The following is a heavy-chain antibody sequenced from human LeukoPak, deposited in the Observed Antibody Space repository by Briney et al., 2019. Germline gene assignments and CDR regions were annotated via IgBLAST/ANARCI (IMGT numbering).Heavy chain of an antibody. D-gene: IGHD6-13*01. CDR1: GFTFSSYG. CDR2: IWYDGSNK. J-gene: IGHJ6*04. Sequence: GRSLRLSCAASGFTFSSYGMHWVRQAPGKGLEWAAVIWYDGSNKYYADSVKGRFTISRDNSKNTLYLQMNSLRAEDTAVYYCARDRAYSSLGMDVWGKGTTVTVSS. V-gene: IGHV3-33*01. CDR3: ARDRAYSSLGMDV.